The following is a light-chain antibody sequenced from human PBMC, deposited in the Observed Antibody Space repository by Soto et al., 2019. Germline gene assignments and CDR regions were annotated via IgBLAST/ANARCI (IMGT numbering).Light chain of an antibody. CDR3: CSFAGGLFV. V-gene: IGLV2-11*01. CDR2: DVT. CDR1: NSNIGSHNY. Sequence: QSALTQPRSVSGSPGQAVTVSCTGSNSNIGSHNYVSWYQQHPGKAPKLLLHDVTERPSGVPGRFSGSKSGNTASLTISGLQAEDEAVYFCCSFAGGLFVFGSGTKVTV. J-gene: IGLJ1*01.